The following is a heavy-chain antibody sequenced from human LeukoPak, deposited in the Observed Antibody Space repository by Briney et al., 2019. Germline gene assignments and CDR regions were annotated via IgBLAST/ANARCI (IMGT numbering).Heavy chain of an antibody. CDR2: ISGSGGST. CDR3: AKDPYYYGSGTPTWFDP. CDR1: GFTFSSYA. D-gene: IGHD3-10*01. J-gene: IGHJ5*02. Sequence: GGSLRLFCAASGFTFSSYAMSWVRQAPGKGLEWVSAISGSGGSTYYADSVKGRFTISRDNSKNTLYLQMNSLRAEDTAVYYCAKDPYYYGSGTPTWFDPWGQGTLVTVSS. V-gene: IGHV3-23*01.